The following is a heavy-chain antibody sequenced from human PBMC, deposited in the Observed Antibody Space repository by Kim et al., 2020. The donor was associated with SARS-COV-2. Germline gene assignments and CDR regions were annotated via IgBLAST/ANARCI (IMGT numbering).Heavy chain of an antibody. J-gene: IGHJ4*02. CDR2: DGSTP. Sequence: DGSTPPYVDSVKGQFPTSRDNAKNTLYLQMNSLRAEDTAVYYCARGDYYSYWGQGTLVTVSS. V-gene: IGHV3-74*01. CDR3: ARGDYYSY. D-gene: IGHD3-22*01.